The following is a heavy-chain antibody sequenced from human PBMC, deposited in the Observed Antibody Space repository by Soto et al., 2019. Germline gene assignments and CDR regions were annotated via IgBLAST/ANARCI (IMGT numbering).Heavy chain of an antibody. J-gene: IGHJ6*03. V-gene: IGHV3-11*01. CDR1: GFTFSDYY. Sequence: GGSLRLSCAASGFTFSDYYMSWIRQAPGKGLEWVSYISSSGSTIYYADSVKGRFTISRDNAKNSLYLQMNSLRAEDTAVYYCARLKGERLYYYYYMDVWGKGTTVTVSS. CDR3: ARLKGERLYYYYYMDV. CDR2: ISSSGSTI.